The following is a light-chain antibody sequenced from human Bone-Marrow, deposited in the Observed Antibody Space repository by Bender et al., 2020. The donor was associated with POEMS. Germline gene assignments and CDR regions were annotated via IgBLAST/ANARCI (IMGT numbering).Light chain of an antibody. CDR3: SSYTSGDTLI. CDR1: SSDVGNDDL. CDR2: DVS. V-gene: IGLV2-14*02. J-gene: IGLJ2*01. Sequence: QSALTQPRSVSGSPGQSVTISCTGTSSDVGNDDLVSWYQQYPGKAPQLMIYDVSNRPSGISNRFSGSKSGNTASLTISGLQTEDEADYYCSSYTSGDTLIFGGGTRLTVL.